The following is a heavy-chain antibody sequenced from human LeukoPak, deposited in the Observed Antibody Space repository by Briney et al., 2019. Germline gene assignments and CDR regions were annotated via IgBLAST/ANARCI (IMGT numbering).Heavy chain of an antibody. CDR3: ARLASDYYGSGSYYYYMDV. Sequence: SETLSLTCTVSGGSISSSSFYWGWIPQPPGKGLEWIGSIYYNGSTYYNPSLKSPVTISVDTSKNQFSLKLSSVTAADTAVYYCARLASDYYGSGSYYYYMDVWGKGTTVTVSS. D-gene: IGHD3-10*01. CDR1: GGSISSSSFY. J-gene: IGHJ6*03. CDR2: IYYNGST. V-gene: IGHV4-39*01.